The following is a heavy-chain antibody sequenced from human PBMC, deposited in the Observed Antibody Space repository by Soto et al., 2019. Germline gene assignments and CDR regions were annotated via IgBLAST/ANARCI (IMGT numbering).Heavy chain of an antibody. CDR1: GFTCSSYG. Sequence: QVQLVESGGGVVQPGRTLRLSCAASGFTCSSYGMHWVRQAPGKGLEWVAVISYDGSNKYYADSVKGRFPISRDNSKSTLYLQMNSLRDEDTAVYYCAKAAPDCSSTSCYRDLYFDYGGQVTLVTVAA. J-gene: IGHJ4*02. CDR2: ISYDGSNK. V-gene: IGHV3-30*18. D-gene: IGHD2-2*02. CDR3: AKAAPDCSSTSCYRDLYFDY.